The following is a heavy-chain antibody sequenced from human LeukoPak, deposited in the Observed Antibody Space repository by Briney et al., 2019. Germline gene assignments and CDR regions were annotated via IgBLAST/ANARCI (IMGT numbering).Heavy chain of an antibody. CDR3: VRSLDY. CDR2: ITGSGGFT. J-gene: IGHJ4*02. Sequence: GSLRLSCAASGFPFSTYAMNWVRQAPGKGLEWVSVITGSGGFTQYADSVKGRFTISRDNSKNTVYLLMNSLRVEDTALYYCVRSLDYWGQGTLVTVSS. V-gene: IGHV3-23*01. CDR1: GFPFSTYA.